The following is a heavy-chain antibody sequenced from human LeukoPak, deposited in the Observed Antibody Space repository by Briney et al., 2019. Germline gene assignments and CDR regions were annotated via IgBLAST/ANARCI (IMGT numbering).Heavy chain of an antibody. D-gene: IGHD2-15*01. CDR3: ARFIVVVVAGMDYFDY. J-gene: IGHJ4*02. V-gene: IGHV4-61*02. Sequence: SETLSLTCTVSGGSISSGSYYWSWIRQPAGKGLEWIGRIYTSGSTNYNPSLKSRVTISVGTSKNQFSLKLSSVTAADTAVYYCARFIVVVVAGMDYFDYWGQGTLVTVSS. CDR1: GGSISSGSYY. CDR2: IYTSGST.